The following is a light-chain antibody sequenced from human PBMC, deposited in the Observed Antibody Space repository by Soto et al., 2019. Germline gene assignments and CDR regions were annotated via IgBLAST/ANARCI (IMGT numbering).Light chain of an antibody. J-gene: IGKJ2*01. Sequence: EIVMTQSPATLSVSPGGRATLSCRASESVDSNLAWYQHTFGQPPRLIIYKASNRATGIPARFSGSGSGTEFTLTISGLQSEDVAVYYCQQYFLRPYTFGQGTKVEI. CDR1: ESVDSN. CDR2: KAS. CDR3: QQYFLRPYT. V-gene: IGKV3D-15*01.